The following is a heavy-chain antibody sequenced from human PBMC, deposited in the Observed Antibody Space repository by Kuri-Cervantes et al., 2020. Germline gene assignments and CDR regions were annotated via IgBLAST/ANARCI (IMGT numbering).Heavy chain of an antibody. J-gene: IGHJ4*02. V-gene: IGHV3-48*01. D-gene: IGHD3-10*01. CDR1: GFTFSSYS. CDR3: AKRFGSGSFDY. Sequence: GGSLRLSCAASGFTFSSYSMNWVRQAPGKGLEWVSYISSSSSTIYYADSVKGRFTISRDNAKNSLYLQMNSLRAEDTAVYYCAKRFGSGSFDYWGQGTLVTVSS. CDR2: ISSSSSTI.